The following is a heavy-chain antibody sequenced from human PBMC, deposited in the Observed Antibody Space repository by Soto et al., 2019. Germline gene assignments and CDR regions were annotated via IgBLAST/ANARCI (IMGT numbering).Heavy chain of an antibody. D-gene: IGHD4-17*01. CDR3: AKDLAAYGDYGVDY. CDR2: ISYDGSNK. V-gene: IGHV3-30*18. Sequence: GWSLRLSCAASGSTFSSYGMHWVRQAPGKGLEWVAVISYDGSNKYYADSVKGRFTISRDNSKNTLYLQMNSLRAEDTAVYYCAKDLAAYGDYGVDYWGQGTLVTVSS. J-gene: IGHJ4*02. CDR1: GSTFSSYG.